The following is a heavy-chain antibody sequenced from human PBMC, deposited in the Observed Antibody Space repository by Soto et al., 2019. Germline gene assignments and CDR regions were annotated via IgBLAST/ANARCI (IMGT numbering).Heavy chain of an antibody. CDR2: INPNSGGT. CDR3: ARDRGEYSNIYFDY. CDR1: GYTFTGYY. D-gene: IGHD4-4*01. Sequence: ASVKVSCKASGYTFTGYYMHWVRQAPGQGLEWMGWINPNSGGTNYAQKFQGWVTMTRDTSISTAYMELSRLRSDDTAVYYCARDRGEYSNIYFDYWGQGTLVTVSS. J-gene: IGHJ4*02. V-gene: IGHV1-2*04.